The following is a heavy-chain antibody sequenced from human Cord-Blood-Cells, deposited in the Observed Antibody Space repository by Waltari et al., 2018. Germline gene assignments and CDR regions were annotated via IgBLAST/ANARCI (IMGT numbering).Heavy chain of an antibody. CDR2: INHSGST. CDR3: ARGLIAAPYYYYGMDV. Sequence: QVQLQQWGAGLLKPSETLSLPCAVHGGSFSGYYLSWIRQPPGKGLEWIGEINHSGSTNYNPSLKSRVTISVDTSKNQFSLKLSSVTAADTAVYYCARGLIAAPYYYYGMDVWGQGTTVTVSS. J-gene: IGHJ6*02. CDR1: GGSFSGYY. D-gene: IGHD6-13*01. V-gene: IGHV4-34*01.